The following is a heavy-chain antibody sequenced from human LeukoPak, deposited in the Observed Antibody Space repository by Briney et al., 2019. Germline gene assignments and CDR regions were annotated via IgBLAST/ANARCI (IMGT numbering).Heavy chain of an antibody. D-gene: IGHD4-17*01. J-gene: IGHJ2*01. CDR2: INHSGST. CDR3: ARGRTTTVTTRYFDL. V-gene: IGHV4-34*01. Sequence: KSSETLSLTCAVYGGSFSGYYWSWVRQPPGKGLEWIGEINHSGSTNYNPSLKSRVTISVDTSKNQFSLKLSSVTAADTAVYYCARGRTTTVTTRYFDLWGRGTLVTVSS. CDR1: GGSFSGYY.